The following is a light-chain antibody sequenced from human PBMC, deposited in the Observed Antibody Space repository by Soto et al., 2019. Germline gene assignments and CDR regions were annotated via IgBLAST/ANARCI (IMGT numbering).Light chain of an antibody. V-gene: IGLV2-14*01. J-gene: IGLJ2*01. CDR2: DVS. CDR3: SSYTSSSSRVV. CDR1: SSDVGGYNY. Sequence: QSVLTQPASVSGSPGQSITISCTGTSSDVGGYNYVSWYQQHPGKAPKLMIYDVSNRPSVVSNRFSGSMSGNTASLTISGLQAEDEADYYCSSYTSSSSRVVFGGGTKLTVL.